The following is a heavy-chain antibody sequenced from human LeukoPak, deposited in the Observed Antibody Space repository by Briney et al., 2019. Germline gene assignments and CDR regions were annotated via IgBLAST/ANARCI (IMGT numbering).Heavy chain of an antibody. D-gene: IGHD4-17*01. CDR1: GYSISSGYY. CDR2: IYHSGST. CDR3: AIPGHGDYQDDAFDI. J-gene: IGHJ3*02. V-gene: IGHV4-38-2*02. Sequence: SETLSLTCTVSGYSISSGYYWGWIRQPPGKGLEWIGSIYHSGSTYYNPSLKSRVTISVDTSKNQFSLKLSSVTAADTAVYYCAIPGHGDYQDDAFDIWGQGTMVTVSS.